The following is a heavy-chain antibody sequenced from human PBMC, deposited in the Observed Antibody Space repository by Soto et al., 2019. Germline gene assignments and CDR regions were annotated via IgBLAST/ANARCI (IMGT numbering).Heavy chain of an antibody. Sequence: SETLSLTCTVSGGSISSGGYYWSWIRQHPGKGLEWIGYIYYSGSTYYNPSLKSRVTISVDTSKNQFSLKLSSVTAADTALYYCARAPRVLRFLEWIGETYYYYYMDVWGKGTTVTVSS. CDR3: ARAPRVLRFLEWIGETYYYYYMDV. CDR2: IYYSGST. CDR1: GGSISSGGYY. J-gene: IGHJ6*03. D-gene: IGHD3-3*01. V-gene: IGHV4-31*03.